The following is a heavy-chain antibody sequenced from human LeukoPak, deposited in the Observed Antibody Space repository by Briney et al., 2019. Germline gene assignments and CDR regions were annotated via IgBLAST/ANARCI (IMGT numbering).Heavy chain of an antibody. D-gene: IGHD3-10*01. CDR2: ISSGGVYE. CDR1: GFTFSNYA. Sequence: GGSLRLSCAASGFTFSNYAMHWVRQAPGKGLEWVSIISSGGVYEYYADSVKGRFTISRDNSKNTLYLQLNSLRPEDTAVYYCARDSTYYYDSGSSGPHYFDNWGQGTLVTVSS. J-gene: IGHJ4*02. V-gene: IGHV3-30-3*01. CDR3: ARDSTYYYDSGSSGPHYFDN.